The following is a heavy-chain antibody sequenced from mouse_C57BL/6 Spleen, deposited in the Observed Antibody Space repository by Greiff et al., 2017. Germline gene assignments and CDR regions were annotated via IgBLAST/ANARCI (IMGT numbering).Heavy chain of an antibody. V-gene: IGHV5-4*01. CDR3: ARDGTTVVPFDY. D-gene: IGHD1-1*01. CDR2: ISDGGSYT. J-gene: IGHJ2*01. Sequence: EVKVVESGGGLVKPGGSLKLSCAASGFTFSSYAMSWVRQTPEKRLEWVATISDGGSYTYYPDNVKGRFTISRDNAKNNLYLQMSHLKSEDTAMYYCARDGTTVVPFDYWGQGTTLTVSS. CDR1: GFTFSSYA.